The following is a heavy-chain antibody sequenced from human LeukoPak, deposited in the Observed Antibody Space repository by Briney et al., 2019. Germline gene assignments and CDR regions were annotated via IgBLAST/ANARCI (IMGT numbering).Heavy chain of an antibody. CDR1: GGSISSSIYY. J-gene: IGHJ6*02. CDR2: IYYSGST. Sequence: SETLSLTCTVSGGSISSSIYYWSWIRQPPGKGLEWIGYIYYSGSTNYNPSLKSRVTISVDTSKNQFSLKLSSVTAADTAVYYCARADQTYDFWSGYYIKHGMDVWGQGTTVTVSS. V-gene: IGHV4-61*01. D-gene: IGHD3-3*01. CDR3: ARADQTYDFWSGYYIKHGMDV.